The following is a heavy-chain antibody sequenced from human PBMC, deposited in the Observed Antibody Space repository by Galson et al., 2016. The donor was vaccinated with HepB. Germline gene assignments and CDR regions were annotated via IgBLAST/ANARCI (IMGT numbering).Heavy chain of an antibody. D-gene: IGHD3-9*01. V-gene: IGHV3-23*01. Sequence: SLRLSCAASGFTFSSYAMSWVRQAPGKGLEWVSEVSGSADSTYYADSLKGRFTISRDNAKSALYLQMNSLRAEDTALYYCAKDYDFLTGYFSDLGHWGQGTLVTVSS. CDR2: VSGSADST. CDR3: AKDYDFLTGYFSDLGH. J-gene: IGHJ4*02. CDR1: GFTFSSYA.